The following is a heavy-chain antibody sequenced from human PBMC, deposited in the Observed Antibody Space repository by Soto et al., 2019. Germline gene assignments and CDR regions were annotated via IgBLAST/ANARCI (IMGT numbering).Heavy chain of an antibody. J-gene: IGHJ6*02. V-gene: IGHV3-33*01. D-gene: IGHD2-2*01. CDR3: ARNSPGGYCSSTSCRPSYGMDV. Sequence: GGSLRLSCAASGFTFSSYGMHWVRQAPGKGLEWVAVIWYDGSNKYYADSVKGRFTISRDNSKNTLYLQMNSLRAEDTAVYYCARNSPGGYCSSTSCRPSYGMDVWGQGTTVTVSS. CDR1: GFTFSSYG. CDR2: IWYDGSNK.